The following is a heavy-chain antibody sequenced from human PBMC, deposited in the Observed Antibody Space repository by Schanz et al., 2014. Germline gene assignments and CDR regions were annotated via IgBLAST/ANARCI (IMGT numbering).Heavy chain of an antibody. CDR3: ARAGQDFEYSSLSPIWYFDL. Sequence: QVQLVQSGAEVKKPGASVKVSCKASGYTFTGYSMHWVRQAPGQGLEWMGWINPNSGGTNYAQKFQGRVTMTRDTSISTAYMELSWLRSDDTAVYYCARAGQDFEYSSLSPIWYFDLWGRGTLVTVSS. CDR1: GYTFTGYS. CDR2: INPNSGGT. J-gene: IGHJ2*01. D-gene: IGHD6-6*01. V-gene: IGHV1-2*02.